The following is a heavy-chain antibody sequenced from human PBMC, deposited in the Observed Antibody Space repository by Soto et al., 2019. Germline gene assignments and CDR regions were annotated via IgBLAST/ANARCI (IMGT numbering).Heavy chain of an antibody. J-gene: IGHJ5*02. CDR3: AREAAAGNWFDT. D-gene: IGHD6-13*01. V-gene: IGHV4-34*01. CDR1: GGSFSGYY. CDR2: INHSGST. Sequence: PSETLSLTCAVYGGSFSGYYWSWIRQPPGKGLEWIGEINHSGSTNYNPSLKSRVTISVDTSKNQFSLKLSSVTAADTAVYYCAREAAAGNWFDTWAQGTLVTVSS.